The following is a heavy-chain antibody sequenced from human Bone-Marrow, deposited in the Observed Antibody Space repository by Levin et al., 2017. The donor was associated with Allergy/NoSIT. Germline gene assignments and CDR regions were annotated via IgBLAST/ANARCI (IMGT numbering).Heavy chain of an antibody. CDR2: INSDGSST. J-gene: IGHJ4*02. Sequence: SCAASGFTFSSYWMQWVRQAPGKGLVWVSRINSDGSSTSYADSVKGRFTISRDNAKNTLYLQMNSLRAEDTAVYYCASLYGDRTGFDYWGQGTLVTVSS. V-gene: IGHV3-74*01. CDR1: GFTFSSYW. CDR3: ASLYGDRTGFDY. D-gene: IGHD4-17*01.